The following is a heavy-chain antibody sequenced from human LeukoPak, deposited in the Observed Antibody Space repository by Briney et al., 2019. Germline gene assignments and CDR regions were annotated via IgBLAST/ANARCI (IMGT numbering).Heavy chain of an antibody. J-gene: IGHJ4*02. V-gene: IGHV3-30*18. Sequence: GGSLGLSCAASGFTFSSYGMHWVRQAPGEGLGWVAVISYDGSNKYYADSVKGRFTISRDNSKNTLYLQMNSLRAEDTAVYYCAKDLYAALRDGYNYLRPDYWGQGTLVTVSS. CDR3: AKDLYAALRDGYNYLRPDY. D-gene: IGHD5-24*01. CDR1: GFTFSSYG. CDR2: ISYDGSNK.